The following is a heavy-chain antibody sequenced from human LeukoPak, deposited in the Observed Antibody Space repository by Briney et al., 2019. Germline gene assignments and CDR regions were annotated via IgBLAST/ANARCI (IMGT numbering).Heavy chain of an antibody. J-gene: IGHJ4*02. V-gene: IGHV3-7*01. CDR2: IKIDGTEK. CDR3: ARGGSESDY. CDR1: GFTFSNYW. Sequence: PGGSLRLSCAASGFTFSNYWMTWVRQAPGKGLEWVANIKIDGTEKNYVDSAKGRFTISRDNAKNSLYLQMNSLRAEDTAVYYCARGGSESDYWGQGTLVTVSS.